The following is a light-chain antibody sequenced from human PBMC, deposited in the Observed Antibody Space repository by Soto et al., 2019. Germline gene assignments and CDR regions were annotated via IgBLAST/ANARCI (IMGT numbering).Light chain of an antibody. CDR2: GTS. J-gene: IGKJ2*01. V-gene: IGKV3-20*01. CDR3: QQYSSSSGYT. Sequence: VLTQSPGTLSLSPGERATLSCRASQNIATQFFTWYQQRPGQAPRVLIYGTSTRATGIPDRFNGSGSGTDFTLTISRVEPEDFAVYYCQQYSSSSGYTFGQGTKLEIK. CDR1: QNIATQF.